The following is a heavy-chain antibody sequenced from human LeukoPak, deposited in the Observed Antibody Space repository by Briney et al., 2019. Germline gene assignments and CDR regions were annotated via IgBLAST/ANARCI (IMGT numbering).Heavy chain of an antibody. J-gene: IGHJ4*02. CDR2: ISSSGSTI. CDR1: GFTFSDYY. V-gene: IGHV3-11*01. Sequence: GGSLRLSCAASGFTFSDYYMSWIRQAPGKGLEWVSYISSSGSTIYYADSVKGRFTISRDNAKNSLYLQMNSLRVEDTAVYYCARDLTYYDFWSGYDYWGQGTLVTVSS. CDR3: ARDLTYYDFWSGYDY. D-gene: IGHD3-3*01.